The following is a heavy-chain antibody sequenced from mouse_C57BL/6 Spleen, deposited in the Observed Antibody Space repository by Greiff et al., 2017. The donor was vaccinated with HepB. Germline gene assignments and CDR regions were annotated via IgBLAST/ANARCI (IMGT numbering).Heavy chain of an antibody. V-gene: IGHV1-53*01. CDR2: INPSNGGT. CDR1: GYTFTSYW. D-gene: IGHD1-1*01. J-gene: IGHJ2*01. Sequence: QVQLQQPGTELVKPGASVKLSCKASGYTFTSYWMHWVKQRPGQGLEWIGNINPSNGGTNYNEKFKSKATLTVDKSSSTAYMHLSSLASEDSAVAKCARDYYYGTLDYWGQGTTLTVSS. CDR3: ARDYYYGTLDY.